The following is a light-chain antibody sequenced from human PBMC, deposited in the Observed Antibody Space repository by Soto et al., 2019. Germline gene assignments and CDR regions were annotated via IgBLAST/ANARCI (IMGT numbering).Light chain of an antibody. CDR3: QQYNSWT. Sequence: DIQMTQSPSTLSASVGYRVTITCRASQSISHFLAWYQQKPGRAPKFLIYDASSLESGVPSRFSGSGSGTEFTLTISSLQPDDFATYYCQQYNSWTFGQGTKVDIK. CDR1: QSISHF. V-gene: IGKV1-5*01. CDR2: DAS. J-gene: IGKJ1*01.